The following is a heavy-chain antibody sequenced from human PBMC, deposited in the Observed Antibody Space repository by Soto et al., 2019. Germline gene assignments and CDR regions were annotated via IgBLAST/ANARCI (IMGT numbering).Heavy chain of an antibody. J-gene: IGHJ4*02. D-gene: IGHD1-26*01. CDR2: FDREDGET. V-gene: IGHV1-24*01. Sequence: AAVKVSCKVSGYFLTALSIHWVRQAPGKGLEWMGGFDREDGETIYAQKFQGRVTMTEDASTDSAYMELSSLTSEDTAIYYCAHGEGIVKSIVYFDSWGQGTLVTVSS. CDR3: AHGEGIVKSIVYFDS. CDR1: GYFLTALS.